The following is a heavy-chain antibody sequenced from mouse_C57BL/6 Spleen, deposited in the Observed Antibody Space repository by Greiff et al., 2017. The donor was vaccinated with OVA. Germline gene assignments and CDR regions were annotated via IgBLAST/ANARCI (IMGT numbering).Heavy chain of an antibody. Sequence: VQLQHSGAELVRPGASVKLSCKASGYTFTDYYINWVKQRPGQGLEWIARIYPGSGNTYYNEKFKGKATLTAEKSSSTAYMQLSSLTSEDSAVYFCARDDGYYFYFDYWGQGTTLTVSS. CDR2: IYPGSGNT. J-gene: IGHJ2*01. V-gene: IGHV1-76*01. D-gene: IGHD2-3*01. CDR1: GYTFTDYY. CDR3: ARDDGYYFYFDY.